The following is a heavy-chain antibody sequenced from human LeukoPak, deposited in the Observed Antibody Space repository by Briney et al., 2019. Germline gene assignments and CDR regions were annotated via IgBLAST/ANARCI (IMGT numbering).Heavy chain of an antibody. CDR1: GGSISSYY. Sequence: SETLSLTCTVSGGSISSYYWSWIRQPPGKGLEWIGYIYYSGSTNYNPSLESRVTISVDTSKNQFSLKLSSVTAADTAVYYCARLGGSYSSGWVDYWGQGTLVTVSS. V-gene: IGHV4-59*08. J-gene: IGHJ4*02. CDR2: IYYSGST. D-gene: IGHD6-19*01. CDR3: ARLGGSYSSGWVDY.